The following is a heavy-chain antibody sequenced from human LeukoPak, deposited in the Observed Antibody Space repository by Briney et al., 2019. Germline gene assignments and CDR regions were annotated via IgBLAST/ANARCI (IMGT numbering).Heavy chain of an antibody. V-gene: IGHV3-30*18. D-gene: IGHD3-10*01. Sequence: PGGSLRLSCAASGFTFRSYGMHWVRQAPGKGPEWVAVISDDGTNKYYADSLKGRFTISRDDSKNTLYLQVNSLGAEDTAVYYCAKAGYYASGTYYPLFYFDYWGQGTLVTVSS. J-gene: IGHJ4*02. CDR3: AKAGYYASGTYYPLFYFDY. CDR1: GFTFRSYG. CDR2: ISDDGTNK.